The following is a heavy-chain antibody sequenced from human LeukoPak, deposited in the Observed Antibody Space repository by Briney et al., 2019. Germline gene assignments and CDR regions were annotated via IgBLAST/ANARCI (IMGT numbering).Heavy chain of an antibody. J-gene: IGHJ4*02. CDR3: ARAISAGYDNPPDY. CDR1: GFTFSSHA. V-gene: IGHV3-30*04. Sequence: PERSLRLSCAASGFTFSSHAMHWVRQAPGKGLVWVAIISYDGSNKFYADSVKGRFTISRDNSKNTLYLQMDGLRAEDTAIYYCARAISAGYDNPPDYWGQGTLVTVSS. CDR2: ISYDGSNK. D-gene: IGHD3-9*01.